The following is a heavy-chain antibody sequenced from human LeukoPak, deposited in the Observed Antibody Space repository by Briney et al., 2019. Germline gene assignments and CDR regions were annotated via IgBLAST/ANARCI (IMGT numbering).Heavy chain of an antibody. D-gene: IGHD3-10*01. CDR2: IYSGGAT. J-gene: IGHJ6*02. CDR3: ARGGGMDV. CDR1: GFTLRNYA. Sequence: GGSLRLSCAASGFTLRNYAMSWVRQAPGKGLEWVSVIYSGGATYYADSVKGRFTISRDNSKNTLYLQMNSLRAEDTAVYYCARGGGMDVWGQGTTVTVSS. V-gene: IGHV3-53*01.